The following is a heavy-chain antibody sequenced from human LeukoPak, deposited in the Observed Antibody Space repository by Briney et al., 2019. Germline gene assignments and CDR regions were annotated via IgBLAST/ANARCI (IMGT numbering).Heavy chain of an antibody. CDR2: IYHSGST. Sequence: SQTLSLTCAVSGGSISSGGYSWSWIRQPPGKGLEWIGYIYHSGSTYYNPSLKSRVTISVDTSKNQFSLKLSSVTAADTAVYYCARTRAAAEDYFDYWGQGTLVTVSS. J-gene: IGHJ4*02. V-gene: IGHV4-30-2*01. CDR1: GGSISSGGYS. D-gene: IGHD6-13*01. CDR3: ARTRAAAEDYFDY.